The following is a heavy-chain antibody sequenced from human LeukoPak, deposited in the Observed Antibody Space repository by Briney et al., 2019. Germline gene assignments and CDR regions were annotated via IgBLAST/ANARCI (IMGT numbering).Heavy chain of an antibody. J-gene: IGHJ4*02. CDR2: ISGSSGST. CDR3: ASGPGVVVAQEAVAELDY. D-gene: IGHD2-15*01. V-gene: IGHV3-23*01. CDR1: GSTFSSYA. Sequence: GGPLRLSCAASGSTFSSYAMSGVRQAPGKGLEWVSAISGSSGSTYYADSVKGRFTISRDNSKNTLYLQMNSLRAEGTAVYYCASGPGVVVAQEAVAELDYWGQGTLVTVSS.